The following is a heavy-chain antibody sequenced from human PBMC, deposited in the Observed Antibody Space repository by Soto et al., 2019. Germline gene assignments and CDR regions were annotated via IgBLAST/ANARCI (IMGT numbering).Heavy chain of an antibody. CDR2: IYYSGST. Sequence: QVQLQESGPGLVKPSQTLSLTCTVSGGSISSGDYYWSWIRQPPGKGLEWIGYIYYSGSTYYSPSLKSRVSIAVXXSKNQFSLKLSSVTAADTAVYYCARERPDGARLDPWGQGTLVTVSS. J-gene: IGHJ5*02. CDR1: GGSISSGDYY. D-gene: IGHD6-6*01. CDR3: ARERPDGARLDP. V-gene: IGHV4-30-4*01.